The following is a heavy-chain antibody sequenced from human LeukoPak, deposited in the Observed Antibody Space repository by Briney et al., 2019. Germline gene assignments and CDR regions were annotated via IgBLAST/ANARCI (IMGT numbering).Heavy chain of an antibody. V-gene: IGHV3-11*03. CDR1: GIPFSDYY. Sequence: GGSLSLSCVVSGIPFSDYYMNWIRQAPGKGLEWISYIRSSSSYTDYADSVKGRFTISRDNATSALYSQMNSLSLEDTAVYYCAAGTAADFWGQGTLVTVSS. D-gene: IGHD6-13*01. CDR2: IRSSSSYT. J-gene: IGHJ4*02. CDR3: AAGTAADF.